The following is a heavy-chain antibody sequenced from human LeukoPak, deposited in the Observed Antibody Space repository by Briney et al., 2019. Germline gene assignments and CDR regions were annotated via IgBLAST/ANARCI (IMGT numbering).Heavy chain of an antibody. CDR3: AGDQDIVVVVAALRQREMGGFDP. J-gene: IGHJ5*02. D-gene: IGHD2-15*01. CDR2: MNPNSGNT. V-gene: IGHV1-8*01. Sequence: GASVKVSCKASGYTFTSYDINWVRQATGQGLEWMGWMNPNSGNTGYAQKFQGRVTMTRNTSISTAYMELSSLRSEDTAVYYCAGDQDIVVVVAALRQREMGGFDPWGQGTLVTVSS. CDR1: GYTFTSYD.